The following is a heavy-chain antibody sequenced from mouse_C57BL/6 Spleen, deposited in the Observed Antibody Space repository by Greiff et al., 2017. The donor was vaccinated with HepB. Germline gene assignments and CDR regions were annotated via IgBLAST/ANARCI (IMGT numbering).Heavy chain of an antibody. CDR2: IDPSDSYT. J-gene: IGHJ2*01. CDR3: ATVITTVVARD. D-gene: IGHD1-1*01. CDR1: GYTFTSYW. V-gene: IGHV1-50*01. Sequence: QVQLQQPGAELVKPGASVKLSCKASGYTFTSYWMQWVKQRPGQGLEWTGEIDPSDSYTNYNQKFKGQATLTVDTSSSTAYMQLSSLTSEDSAVYYCATVITTVVARDWGQGTTLTVSS.